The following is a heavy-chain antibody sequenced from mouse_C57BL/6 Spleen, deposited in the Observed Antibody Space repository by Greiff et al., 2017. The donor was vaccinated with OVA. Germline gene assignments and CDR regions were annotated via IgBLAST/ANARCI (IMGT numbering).Heavy chain of an antibody. Sequence: VQLQQSGAELVRPGASVTLSCKASGYTFTDYEMHWVKQTPVHGLEWIGAIDPETGGTAYNQKFKGKAILTADKSSSTAYMELRSLTSEDAAVYYGTRYSNLYCDYWGQGTTLTVSS. CDR2: IDPETGGT. D-gene: IGHD2-5*01. CDR3: TRYSNLYCDY. CDR1: GYTFTDYE. J-gene: IGHJ2*01. V-gene: IGHV1-15*01.